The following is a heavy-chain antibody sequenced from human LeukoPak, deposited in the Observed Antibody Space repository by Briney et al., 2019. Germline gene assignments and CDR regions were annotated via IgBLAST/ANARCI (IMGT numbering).Heavy chain of an antibody. V-gene: IGHV4-39*07. CDR1: GGSISSSSSH. CDR2: IYYSGST. CDR3: ARGYGDYPDY. Sequence: SETLSLTCTVSGGSISSSSSHWGWLRQLPGKGLEWIGSIYYSGSTYYNPSLKSRVTISVDTSKNQFSLKLSSVTAADTAVYYCARGYGDYPDYWGQGTLVTVSS. D-gene: IGHD4-17*01. J-gene: IGHJ4*02.